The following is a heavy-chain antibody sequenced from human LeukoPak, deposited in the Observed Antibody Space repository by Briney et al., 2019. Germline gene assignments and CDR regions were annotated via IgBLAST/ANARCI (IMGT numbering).Heavy chain of an antibody. CDR2: IKPNSAGT. J-gene: IGHJ5*02. D-gene: IGHD2-2*01. Sequence: ASVRVSCTAPGYTFSGSFMHWVRQAPGQGLEWMGWIKPNSAGTRYAQKFQGRFTMTRDTSINTAYMELSWLTSDDTAVYYCARGSIVVVPAASVFDPWGQGTLVTVSS. CDR1: GYTFSGSF. V-gene: IGHV1-2*02. CDR3: ARGSIVVVPAASVFDP.